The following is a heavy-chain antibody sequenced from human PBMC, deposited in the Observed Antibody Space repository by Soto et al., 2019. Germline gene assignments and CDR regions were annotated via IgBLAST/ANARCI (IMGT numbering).Heavy chain of an antibody. J-gene: IGHJ4*02. Sequence: GASVKVSCKASGGTFSSYTISWVRQAPGQGLEWMGRIIPILGIANYAQKFQGRVTITADKSTSTAYMELSSLRSEDTAVYYCARGSDRSYYFDYWGQGTLVTVSS. V-gene: IGHV1-69*02. CDR1: GGTFSSYT. CDR2: IIPILGIA. CDR3: ARGSDRSYYFDY. D-gene: IGHD3-10*01.